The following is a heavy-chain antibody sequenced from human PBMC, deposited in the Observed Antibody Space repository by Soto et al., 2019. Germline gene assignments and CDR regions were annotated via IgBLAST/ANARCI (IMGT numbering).Heavy chain of an antibody. CDR1: GYTFTSYV. V-gene: IGHV1-3*05. D-gene: IGHD3-16*01. CDR2: INAGNGNT. Sequence: QVQLVQSGAEEKKPGASVKVSCKASGYTFTSYVIHWVRQAPGQRLEWMGWINAGNGNTKYSQKFQGRVTITRDTPAXTXYXXLRSLRSQDTAVYYCARGEYYDSAWGSYANNWFDPWGQGTLVTVSS. J-gene: IGHJ5*02. CDR3: ARGEYYDSAWGSYANNWFDP.